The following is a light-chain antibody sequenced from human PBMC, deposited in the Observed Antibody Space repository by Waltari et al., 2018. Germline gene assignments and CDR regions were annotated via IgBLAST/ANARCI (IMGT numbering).Light chain of an antibody. CDR1: TSDVGSYTY. V-gene: IGLV2-14*03. CDR2: DVT. J-gene: IGLJ2*01. Sequence: QSALTQPASVSGSPEQSITISCTGTTSDVGSYTYVSWYQQHPGNAPNLLISDVTNRPPGVSNGVLCSKSGDTASLPISGLQAEDEADYYCSSYTSINTLVVFGGGTKLTVL. CDR3: SSYTSINTLVV.